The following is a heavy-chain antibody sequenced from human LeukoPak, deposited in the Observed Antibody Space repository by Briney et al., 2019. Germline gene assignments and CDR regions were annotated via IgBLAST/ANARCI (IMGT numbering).Heavy chain of an antibody. V-gene: IGHV3-30*02. CDR1: GFTFSSYG. CDR2: IRYDGSNK. CDR3: AKGPRIVAPYYFDY. Sequence: GGSLRLSCAASGFTFSSYGMHWVRQAPGKGLEWVAFIRYDGSNKYYADSVKGRFTISRDNSKNTLYLQMNSLRAEDTAVYYCAKGPRIVAPYYFDYWGQGTLVTVSS. D-gene: IGHD6-13*01. J-gene: IGHJ4*02.